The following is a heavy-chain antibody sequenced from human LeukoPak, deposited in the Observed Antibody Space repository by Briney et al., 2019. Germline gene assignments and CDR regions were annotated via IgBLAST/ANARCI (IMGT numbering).Heavy chain of an antibody. CDR2: ISWNSGTK. CDR1: GFTSVNYA. CDR3: AVLHYYAMDV. D-gene: IGHD2-8*01. V-gene: IGHV3-9*02. Sequence: GGSLRLSCAATGFTSVNYAMSWVRQAPGKGLEWVSGISWNSGTKGYADSVKGRFTISRDNAKNSLYLQMNSLRGEDAALYYCAVLHYYAMDVWGQGTTVTVSS. J-gene: IGHJ6*02.